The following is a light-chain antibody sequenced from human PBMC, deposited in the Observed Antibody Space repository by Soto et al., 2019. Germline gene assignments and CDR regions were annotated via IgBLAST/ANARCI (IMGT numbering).Light chain of an antibody. V-gene: IGKV1-27*01. Sequence: DIQMTQSPSSLSASVGDRVTITCRASQGISNYLAWYQQKLGKVPNLLIYAASTLQSVFPSRFSGSGSGTDFTLTISSLQPEDVATYYCQKYNSAPWTFGQGTKVEIK. CDR2: AAS. CDR3: QKYNSAPWT. J-gene: IGKJ1*01. CDR1: QGISNY.